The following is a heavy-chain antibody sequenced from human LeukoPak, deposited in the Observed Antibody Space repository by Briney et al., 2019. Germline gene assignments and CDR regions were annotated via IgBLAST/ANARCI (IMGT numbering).Heavy chain of an antibody. CDR2: INPSGGST. CDR1: GYTFTSYY. V-gene: IGHV1-46*01. CDR3: ARDRDSSGWTNWFDP. J-gene: IGHJ5*02. Sequence: ASVMVSCKASGYTFTSYYMHWVRQAPGQGLEWMGIINPSGGSTGYAQKFQGRVTMTRDTSTSTVYMELSSLRSEDTAVYYCARDRDSSGWTNWFDPWGQGTLVTVSS. D-gene: IGHD6-19*01.